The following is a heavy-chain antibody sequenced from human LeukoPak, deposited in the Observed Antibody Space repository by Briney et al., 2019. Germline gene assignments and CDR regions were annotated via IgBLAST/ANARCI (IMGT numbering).Heavy chain of an antibody. Sequence: GGSLRLSCAASGFTFSNYAMSWVRQAPGKGLEWVSAISGSGGSKYYANSVKGRFTISRDNSHNTLYLQMNSLRAEDTAVYYCAKDPRPVAVAGFDYWGQGTLVTVSS. CDR2: ISGSGGSK. V-gene: IGHV3-23*01. D-gene: IGHD6-19*01. CDR3: AKDPRPVAVAGFDY. J-gene: IGHJ4*02. CDR1: GFTFSNYA.